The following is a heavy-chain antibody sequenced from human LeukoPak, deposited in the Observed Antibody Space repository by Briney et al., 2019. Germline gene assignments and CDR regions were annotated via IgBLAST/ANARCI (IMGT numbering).Heavy chain of an antibody. CDR2: ISGSGGST. CDR3: AKGIMSGWSFDY. V-gene: IGHV3-23*01. J-gene: IGHJ4*02. D-gene: IGHD6-19*01. CDR1: GFTFSSYA. Sequence: GGSLRLSCAASGFTFSSYAMSWVRQAPGKGLDWVSAISGSGGSTYYADSVKGRFTISRDNSKNTLYLQMNSLRAEDTAVYYCAKGIMSGWSFDYWGQGTLVTVSS.